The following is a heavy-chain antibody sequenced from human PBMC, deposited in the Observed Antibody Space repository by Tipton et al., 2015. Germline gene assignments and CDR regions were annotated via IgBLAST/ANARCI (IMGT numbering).Heavy chain of an antibody. D-gene: IGHD3-9*01. CDR3: ACQDYDSLTRDYQTVDY. CDR2: ISHSGNT. V-gene: IGHV4-38-2*01. J-gene: IGHJ4*02. Sequence: TLSLTCAVSAYSISSDYYWGWIRQPPGKGLEWIGSISHSGNTYYNPSLKGRVTMSRDTSKGQFSLKLTSVTAADTAVYYCACQDYDSLTRDYQTVDYWGQGTLVTVSS. CDR1: AYSISSDYY.